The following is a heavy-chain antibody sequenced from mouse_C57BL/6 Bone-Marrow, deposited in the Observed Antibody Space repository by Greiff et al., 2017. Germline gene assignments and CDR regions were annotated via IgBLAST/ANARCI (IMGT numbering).Heavy chain of an antibody. CDR2: IYPRSGNT. D-gene: IGHD2-4*01. CDR3: ARVDYGGYAMDY. Sequence: VQLQQSGAELARPGASVKLSCKASGYTFTSYGISWVKQRTGQGLEWIGEIYPRSGNTYYNEKFKGKATLTADKSSSTAYMELRSLTSEDSAVYFCARVDYGGYAMDYWGQGTSGTVSS. CDR1: GYTFTSYG. V-gene: IGHV1-81*01. J-gene: IGHJ4*01.